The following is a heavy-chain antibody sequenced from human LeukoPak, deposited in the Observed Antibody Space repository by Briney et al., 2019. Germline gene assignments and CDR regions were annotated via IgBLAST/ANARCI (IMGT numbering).Heavy chain of an antibody. V-gene: IGHV3-21*01. CDR1: GFTLSSYS. CDR2: ISSSSSFI. J-gene: IGHJ4*02. Sequence: GGSLRLSCAASGFTLSSYSMTWVRQAPGKGLEWVSSISSSSSFIYYADSVKGRFTISRDNAKNSLFLQMNSLRAEDTAVYYCARVSTGSEYFDYWGQGTLVTVSS. CDR3: ARVSTGSEYFDY.